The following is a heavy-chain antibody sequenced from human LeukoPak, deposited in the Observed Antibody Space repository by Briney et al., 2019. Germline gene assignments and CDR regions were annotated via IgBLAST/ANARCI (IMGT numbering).Heavy chain of an antibody. CDR3: ARYCSGGSCYPDDWFDP. CDR1: GYTFTSYG. V-gene: IGHV1-18*04. J-gene: IGHJ5*02. D-gene: IGHD2-15*01. Sequence: ASVKVSCKASGYTFTSYGISWVRQAPGQGLEWMGWISAYNGNTNYAQKLQGRVTMTTDTSTSTAYMELRSLRSDDTAVYCCARYCSGGSCYPDDWFDPWGQGTLVTVSS. CDR2: ISAYNGNT.